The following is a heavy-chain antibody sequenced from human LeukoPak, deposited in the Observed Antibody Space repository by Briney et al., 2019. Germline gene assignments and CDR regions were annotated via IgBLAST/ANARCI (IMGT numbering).Heavy chain of an antibody. J-gene: IGHJ3*02. D-gene: IGHD4-23*01. Sequence: GASVKVSCKASGYTFTDYYMQWVRQAPGQGLEWMGWINPNSGGTNYAQKFQGRVTMTRDTSTSTANMELSRLRSDDTAVYYCASRDAVVMPSADAFDIWGQGTMVTVSS. CDR2: INPNSGGT. CDR1: GYTFTDYY. V-gene: IGHV1-2*02. CDR3: ASRDAVVMPSADAFDI.